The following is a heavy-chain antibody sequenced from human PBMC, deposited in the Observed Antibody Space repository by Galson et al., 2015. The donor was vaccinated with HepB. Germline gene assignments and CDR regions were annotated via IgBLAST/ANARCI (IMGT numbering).Heavy chain of an antibody. CDR3: TTGPGKGWWELLPDY. CDR1: GFTFSNAW. J-gene: IGHJ4*02. CDR2: IKSKTDGGTT. D-gene: IGHD1-26*01. V-gene: IGHV3-15*01. Sequence: SLRLSCAASGFTFSNAWMSWVRQAPGKGLEWVGHIKSKTDGGTTDYAAPVKGRFTISRDDSKNTLYLQMNSLKTEDTAVYYCTTGPGKGWWELLPDYWGQGTLVTVSS.